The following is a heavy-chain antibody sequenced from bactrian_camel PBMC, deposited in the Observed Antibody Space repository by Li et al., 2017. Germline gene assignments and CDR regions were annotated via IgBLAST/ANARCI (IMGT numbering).Heavy chain of an antibody. Sequence: HVQLVESGGGSVQAGGSLRLSCAFSGYTYSGHCMGWFRQAPGKEREGVAAISPASGRRYYGDSVKGRFTISRDNAKNTVYLQMTDLNSEDTAQYYCATVYGGNCVHRPFYDYWGQGTQVTVS. J-gene: IGHJ4*01. CDR1: GYTYSGHC. CDR2: ISPASGRR. CDR3: ATVYGGNCVHRPFYDY. V-gene: IGHV3S1*01. D-gene: IGHD6*01.